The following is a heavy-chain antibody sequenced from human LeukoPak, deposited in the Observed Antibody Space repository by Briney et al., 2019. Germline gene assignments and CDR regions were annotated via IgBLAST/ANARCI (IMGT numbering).Heavy chain of an antibody. Sequence: GGSLRLSCAATGFTFSSYAMSWVRQAPGKGLEWVSAISGSGGSTYYADSVKGRFTISRDNSKNTLYLQMNSLRAEDTAVYYCARDRGQYSSSYYYYGMDVWGQGTTVTVSS. J-gene: IGHJ6*02. CDR2: ISGSGGST. CDR3: ARDRGQYSSSYYYYGMDV. V-gene: IGHV3-23*01. CDR1: GFTFSSYA. D-gene: IGHD6-6*01.